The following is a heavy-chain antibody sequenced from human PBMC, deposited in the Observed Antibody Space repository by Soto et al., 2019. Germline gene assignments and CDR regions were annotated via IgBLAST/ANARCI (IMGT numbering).Heavy chain of an antibody. J-gene: IGHJ6*02. D-gene: IGHD4-17*01. CDR2: ISGSGGST. V-gene: IGHV3-23*01. CDR1: GFTFSSYA. Sequence: GGSLRLSCAASGFTFSSYAMSWVRQAPGKGLEWVSAISGSGGSTYYADSVKGRFTISRDNSKNTLYLQMNSLRAEDTAVYYCAKGSGLRWYYYYGMDVWGQGTTVTVSS. CDR3: AKGSGLRWYYYYGMDV.